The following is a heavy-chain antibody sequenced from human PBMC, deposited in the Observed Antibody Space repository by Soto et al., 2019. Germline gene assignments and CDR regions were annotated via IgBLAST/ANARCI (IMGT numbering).Heavy chain of an antibody. V-gene: IGHV3-30*18. D-gene: IGHD6-13*01. CDR2: ISYDGSNK. Sequence: GGSLRLSCAASGFTFSSYGMHWVRQAPGKGLEWVAVISYDGSNKYYADSVKGRFTISRDNSKNTLYLQMNSLRAEDTAVYYCAKDLRIAAAGKPMYYYYYGMDVWGQGTTVTVS. J-gene: IGHJ6*02. CDR1: GFTFSSYG. CDR3: AKDLRIAAAGKPMYYYYYGMDV.